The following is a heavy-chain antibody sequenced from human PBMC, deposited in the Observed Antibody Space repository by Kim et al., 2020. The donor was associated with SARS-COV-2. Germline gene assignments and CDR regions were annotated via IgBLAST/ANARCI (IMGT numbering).Heavy chain of an antibody. CDR2: ISYDGSNK. CDR1: GFTFSSYA. V-gene: IGHV3-30-3*01. D-gene: IGHD3-9*01. Sequence: GGSLRLSCAASGFTFSSYAMHWVRQAPGKGLEWVAVISYDGSNKYYADSVKGRFTISRDNSKNTLYLQMNSLRAEDTAVYYCASGTGYYGPYDYWGQGTLVTVSS. CDR3: ASGTGYYGPYDY. J-gene: IGHJ4*02.